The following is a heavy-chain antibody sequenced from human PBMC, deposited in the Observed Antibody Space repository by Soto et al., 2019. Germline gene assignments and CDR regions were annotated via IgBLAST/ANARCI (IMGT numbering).Heavy chain of an antibody. CDR1: GFTVSSNY. D-gene: IGHD3-10*01. J-gene: IGHJ6*02. CDR2: IYSGGST. V-gene: IGHV3-53*04. Sequence: EVQLVESGGGLVQPGGSLRLSCAASGFTVSSNYMSWVRQAPGKGLEWVSVIYSGGSTYYADSVKRRFTISRHNSKNTLYLQMNSLRAEDTAVYYCARWRVRGVIYYYYGMDVWGQGTTFTVSS. CDR3: ARWRVRGVIYYYYGMDV.